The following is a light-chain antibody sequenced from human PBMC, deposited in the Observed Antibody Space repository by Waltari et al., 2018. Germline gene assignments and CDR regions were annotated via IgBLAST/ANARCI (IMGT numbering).Light chain of an antibody. J-gene: IGLJ2*01. V-gene: IGLV3-21*03. CDR1: NIGSTS. CDR2: DDG. CDR3: QVWDSSSDQPV. Sequence: SYVLTQPPPVSVAPGKTARITCGGPNIGSTSVHWYQQKPGQAPVVVIYDDGDRPSGCPGRFSGSNSGNTATLAISRVEAGDEADYYCQVWDSSSDQPVFGGGTKLTVL.